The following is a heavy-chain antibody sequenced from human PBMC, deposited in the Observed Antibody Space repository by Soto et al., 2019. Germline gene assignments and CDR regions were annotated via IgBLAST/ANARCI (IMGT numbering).Heavy chain of an antibody. J-gene: IGHJ4*02. CDR1: GFTFSSFA. D-gene: IGHD1-1*01. V-gene: IGHV3-23*01. Sequence: SGGSLRLSCAASGFTFSSFAMSWVRQAPGKGLEWVSTINKSGGSTYYADSVKGRFTISRDNSKNMLFLQINGLRAEDTAVYYCAKDPPTTGTTFDHWGRGTLVTVSS. CDR2: INKSGGST. CDR3: AKDPPTTGTTFDH.